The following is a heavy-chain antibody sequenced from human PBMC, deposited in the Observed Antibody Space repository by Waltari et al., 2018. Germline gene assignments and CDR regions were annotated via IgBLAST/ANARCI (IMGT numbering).Heavy chain of an antibody. CDR2: ISQSAKT. Sequence: QVQLQESGPGLARPSETLSLTCVVSSYSIRSGYFWGWIRQPPGKGLGWIVGISQSAKTYYNPALGSRVSMSVDTSKNQFALKVTSVTAADTAIYYCVRDLGGSGNSWFDAWGQGTLVIVSS. J-gene: IGHJ5*02. V-gene: IGHV4-38-2*02. CDR3: VRDLGGSGNSWFDA. CDR1: SYSIRSGYF. D-gene: IGHD3-10*01.